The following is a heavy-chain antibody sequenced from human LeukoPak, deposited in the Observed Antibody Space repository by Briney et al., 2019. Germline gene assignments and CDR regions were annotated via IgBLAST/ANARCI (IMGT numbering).Heavy chain of an antibody. D-gene: IGHD1-1*01. Sequence: GGSLRLSCAASGFTFTVAHMSWVRQAPGKGLEWVGRIKSKSNGGTTEYSAPVKGRFTISRDDSKATLYLQMNSLTTEDTAVYYCSTDPRGTYWGQGTLVTVSS. J-gene: IGHJ4*02. CDR1: GFTFTVAH. V-gene: IGHV3-15*01. CDR3: STDPRGTY. CDR2: IKSKSNGGTT.